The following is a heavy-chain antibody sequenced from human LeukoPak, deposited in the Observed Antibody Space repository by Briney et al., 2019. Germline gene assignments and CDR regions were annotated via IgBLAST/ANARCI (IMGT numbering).Heavy chain of an antibody. Sequence: PGWSLRLSCAASGLTFNSYEMNWVRQAPGKGLEWVSYISYSGSTIYYADSVKGRFTISRDTARNSLYLQMNSLRAEDTAVYYCARIAVAGGHFDYWGQATLVTVSS. CDR2: ISYSGSTI. CDR3: ARIAVAGGHFDY. D-gene: IGHD6-19*01. V-gene: IGHV3-48*03. J-gene: IGHJ4*02. CDR1: GLTFNSYE.